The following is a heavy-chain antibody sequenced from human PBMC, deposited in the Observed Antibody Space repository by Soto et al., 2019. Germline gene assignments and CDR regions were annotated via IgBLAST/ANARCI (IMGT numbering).Heavy chain of an antibody. CDR2: ISAYNGNT. CDR1: GYTFTSYG. D-gene: IGHD2-21*02. V-gene: IGHV1-18*01. CDR3: ARDGVSYCGGDCYPAQDY. Sequence: ASVKVSCKASGYTFTSYGISWVRQAPGQGLEWMAWISAYNGNTNYAQKLQGRVTMTTDTSTSTAYMELRSLRSDDTAVYYCARDGVSYCGGDCYPAQDYWGQGTLVTVS. J-gene: IGHJ4*02.